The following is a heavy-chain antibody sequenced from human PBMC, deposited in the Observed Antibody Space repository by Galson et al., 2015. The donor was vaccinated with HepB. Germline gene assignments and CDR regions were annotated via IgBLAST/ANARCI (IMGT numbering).Heavy chain of an antibody. CDR2: ISSAGTTQ. CDR3: ARGAMGRGSGSYSAFDY. D-gene: IGHD1-26*01. J-gene: IGHJ4*02. Sequence: SLRLSCAASGFTFNTYTMHWVRQAPGKGLEWVATISSAGTTQYYADSVRGRFTISRDNSQNILDLQMNTLRREDTAVYYCARGAMGRGSGSYSAFDYWGQGTLVTVSS. CDR1: GFTFNTYT. V-gene: IGHV3-30-3*01.